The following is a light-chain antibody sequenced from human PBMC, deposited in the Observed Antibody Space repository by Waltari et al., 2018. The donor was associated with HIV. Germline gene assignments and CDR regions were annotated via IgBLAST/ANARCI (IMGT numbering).Light chain of an antibody. J-gene: IGLJ2*01. CDR3: ASNRLDYTLI. CDR2: DIN. Sequence: QSALTQPASVSGFLGQSINISCTGISTDSRFYQYVSWYQQHPGKIPRIIIFDINNRPSGVSDHFSGSRSGNSASLTFSGLQSGDEAHYYCASNRLDYTLIFGGGTKLTVL. V-gene: IGLV2-14*03. CDR1: STDSRFYQY.